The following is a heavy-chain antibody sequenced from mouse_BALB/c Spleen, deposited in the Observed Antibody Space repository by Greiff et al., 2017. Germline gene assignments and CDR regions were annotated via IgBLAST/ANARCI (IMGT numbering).Heavy chain of an antibody. CDR2: ISNLAYSI. CDR3: ARDELTGSNWYFDV. D-gene: IGHD4-1*01. J-gene: IGHJ1*01. Sequence: DVKLVESGGGLVQPGGSRKLSCAASGFTFSDYGMAWVRQAPGKGPEWVAFISNLAYSIYYADTVTGRFTISRENAKNTLYLEMSSLRSEDTAMYYCARDELTGSNWYFDVWGAGTTVTVSS. V-gene: IGHV5-15*02. CDR1: GFTFSDYG.